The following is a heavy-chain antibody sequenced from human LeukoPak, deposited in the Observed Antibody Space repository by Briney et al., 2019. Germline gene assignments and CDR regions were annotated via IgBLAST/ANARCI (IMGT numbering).Heavy chain of an antibody. CDR2: ISHDGGNK. V-gene: IGHV3-30*03. CDR3: ARAGHFAGHDAFDI. CDR1: GFTFSSYG. J-gene: IGHJ3*02. Sequence: GGSLRLSCAASGFTFSSYGMHWVRQTPGKGLEWVSVISHDGGNKYYADSVKGRFNISRDNSKNILYLQMDSLRPDDTAVYYCARAGHFAGHDAFDIWGQGTLVTVSS. D-gene: IGHD1-14*01.